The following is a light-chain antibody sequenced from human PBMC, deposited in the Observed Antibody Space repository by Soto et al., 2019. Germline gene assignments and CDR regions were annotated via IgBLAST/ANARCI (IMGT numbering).Light chain of an antibody. CDR3: QQYYSYPLLT. CDR1: QGISSY. CDR2: AAS. Sequence: IQMTQSPSSVSASVGDRVTITCRASQGISSYLAWYQQKPGKAPKLLIYAASTLQSGVPSRFSGSGSGTDFTLTISCLQSEDFATYYCQQYYSYPLLTFGGGTKVEIK. J-gene: IGKJ4*01. V-gene: IGKV1-8*01.